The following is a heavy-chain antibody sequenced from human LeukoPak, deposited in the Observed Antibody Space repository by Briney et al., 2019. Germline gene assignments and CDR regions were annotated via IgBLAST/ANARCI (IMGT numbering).Heavy chain of an antibody. CDR1: GGSISSGGYY. V-gene: IGHV4-30-2*01. D-gene: IGHD6-13*01. CDR3: ARDAGQVAAGIDY. J-gene: IGHJ4*02. Sequence: SSETLSLTCTVSGGSISSGGYYWSWIRQPPGKGLEWIGYIYHSGSTYYNPSLKSRVTISVDRSKNQFSLKLSSVTAADTAVYYCARDAGQVAAGIDYWGQGTLVTVSS. CDR2: IYHSGST.